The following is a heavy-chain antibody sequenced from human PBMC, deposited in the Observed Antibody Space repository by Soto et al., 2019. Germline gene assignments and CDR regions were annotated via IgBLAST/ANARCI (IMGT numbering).Heavy chain of an antibody. J-gene: IGHJ4*02. Sequence: EVQLVESGGGLVQPGGSLRLSCAASRFTFSNYWMSWVRQAPGKGLEWVANIKEDGSDKYYVDSVKGRFTISRDNAKNSLYLQMNSLRAEDMAVYYCASSRYSYVAYWGQGTLVTVSS. CDR1: RFTFSNYW. V-gene: IGHV3-7*01. CDR2: IKEDGSDK. CDR3: ASSRYSYVAY. D-gene: IGHD5-18*01.